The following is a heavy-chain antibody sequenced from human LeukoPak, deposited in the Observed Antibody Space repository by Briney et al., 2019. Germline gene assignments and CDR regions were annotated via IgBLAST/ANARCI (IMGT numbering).Heavy chain of an antibody. CDR3: ARGSSYYFYYYYMDV. CDR1: GGSISSYY. V-gene: IGHV4-59*08. CDR2: IYYSGST. J-gene: IGHJ6*03. Sequence: PSETLSLTCTVSGGSISSYYWSWIRQPPGKGLEWIGYIYYSGSTNHNPSLKSRVTISVDTSKNQFSLKLSSVTAADTAVYYCARGSSYYFYYYYMDVWGKGTTVTISS. D-gene: IGHD1-26*01.